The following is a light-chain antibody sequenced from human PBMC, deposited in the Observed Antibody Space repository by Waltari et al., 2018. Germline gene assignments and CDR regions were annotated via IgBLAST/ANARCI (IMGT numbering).Light chain of an antibody. V-gene: IGLV2-14*03. J-gene: IGLJ2*01. Sequence: QSALTQPASVSGSPGQSITISCTGTSSDVGGYNYVSWYQQHPAKAPKLIIFDASIRPSGVTSRFSGSKSGNPASLTISGLQAQDEADYYCSSYISSDTRELFGGGTSLTVL. CDR1: SSDVGGYNY. CDR2: DAS. CDR3: SSYISSDTREL.